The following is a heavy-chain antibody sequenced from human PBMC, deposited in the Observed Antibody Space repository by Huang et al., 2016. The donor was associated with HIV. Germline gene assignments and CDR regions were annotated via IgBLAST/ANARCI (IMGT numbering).Heavy chain of an antibody. D-gene: IGHD5-12*01. CDR3: ARGPSPWLQEAFDI. J-gene: IGHJ3*02. CDR2: IYYSAST. CDR1: GVSISSYY. Sequence: QVQLQESGPGLVKPSETLSLTCTVSGVSISSYYWSWIRQPPGEGLEGIGYIYYSASTNYNPSLKSRVTISVDTSKNQFSLKLRSVTAADTAVYYGARGPSPWLQEAFDIWGQGTMVTVSS. V-gene: IGHV4-59*01.